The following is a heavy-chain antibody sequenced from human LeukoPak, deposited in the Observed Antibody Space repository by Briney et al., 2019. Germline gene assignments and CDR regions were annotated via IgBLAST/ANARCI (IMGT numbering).Heavy chain of an antibody. J-gene: IGHJ3*02. CDR3: ARGPYSYDSSGAFDI. CDR2: IYYSGST. Sequence: PSETLSLTCTVSGGSISSSSYYWGWIRQPPGKGLVWIGSIYYSGSTYYNPSLKSRVTISVDTSKNQFSLKLSSVTAADTAVYFCARGPYSYDSSGAFDIWGQGTMVTVSS. CDR1: GGSISSSSYY. V-gene: IGHV4-39*07. D-gene: IGHD3-22*01.